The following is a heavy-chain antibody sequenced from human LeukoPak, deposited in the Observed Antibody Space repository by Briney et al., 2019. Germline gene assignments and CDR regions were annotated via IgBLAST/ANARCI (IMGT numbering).Heavy chain of an antibody. V-gene: IGHV1-18*03. CDR3: ARDNLAAIAGWGLDY. J-gene: IGHJ4*02. Sequence: GASVKVSCKASGYTFTSYGISWVRQAPGQGLEWMGWIIAYNGNTYYAPNLQGRVTMTTDTSTSTAYMELRSLRSDDMAVYYCARDNLAAIAGWGLDYWGQGTLVTVSS. D-gene: IGHD2-15*01. CDR1: GYTFTSYG. CDR2: IIAYNGNT.